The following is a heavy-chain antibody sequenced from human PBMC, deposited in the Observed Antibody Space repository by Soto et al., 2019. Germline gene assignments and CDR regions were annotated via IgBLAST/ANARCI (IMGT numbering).Heavy chain of an antibody. D-gene: IGHD3-22*01. J-gene: IGHJ4*02. CDR2: INPNSGGT. Sequence: ASVKVSCKASGYTFTGYYMHWVRQAPGQGLEWMGWINPNSGGTNYAQKFQGWVTMTRDTSTSTAYMELRSLRSDDTAVYYCARSLYYDSSDSDFDYWGQGTLVTVSS. CDR1: GYTFTGYY. CDR3: ARSLYYDSSDSDFDY. V-gene: IGHV1-2*04.